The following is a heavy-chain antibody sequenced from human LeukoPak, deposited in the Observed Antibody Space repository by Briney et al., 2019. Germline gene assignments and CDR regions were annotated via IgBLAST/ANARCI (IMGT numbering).Heavy chain of an antibody. J-gene: IGHJ4*02. V-gene: IGHV4-59*02. CDR2: LSYTGKT. Sequence: PSETLSLTCNVSGVSVRTSHWKWIRQRPGKGLEWIGCLSYTGKTDYNPSLKSRVSISLGSSNNHFSLKLTSVTAADTAVYYCSEGYFEPFDHWGQGILVTVSS. D-gene: IGHD2/OR15-2a*01. CDR3: SEGYFEPFDH. CDR1: GVSVRTSH.